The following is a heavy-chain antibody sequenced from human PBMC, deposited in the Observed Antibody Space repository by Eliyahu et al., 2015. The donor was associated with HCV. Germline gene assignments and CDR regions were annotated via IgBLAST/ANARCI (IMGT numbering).Heavy chain of an antibody. V-gene: IGHV1-18*01. J-gene: IGHJ6*02. CDR1: GYTFNTYG. CDR2: ISADNGNT. CDR3: ASGQEYSRKWAGYDYYYYGLDV. D-gene: IGHD1-26*01. Sequence: SGAEVKKPGASVTVSCRASGYTFNTYGISWVRQAPGQGLEWMGGISADNGNTNYAQKVQGRVTMTTDTSTRTAYMELRSLRSDDTAVYYCASGQEYSRKWAGYDYYYYGLDVWGQGTAVTVSS.